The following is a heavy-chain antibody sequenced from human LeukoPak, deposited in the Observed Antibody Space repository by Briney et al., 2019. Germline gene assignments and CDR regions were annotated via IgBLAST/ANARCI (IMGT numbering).Heavy chain of an antibody. V-gene: IGHV4-61*01. Sequence: SETLSLTCTVSGGSVSSGSYYWSWIRQPPGKGLEWIGYIYYSGSTNYNPSLKSRVTISVDTSKNQSSLKLSSVTAADTAVYYCAVLRYFDWAFDYWGQGTLVTVSS. CDR1: GGSVSSGSYY. CDR2: IYYSGST. J-gene: IGHJ4*02. D-gene: IGHD3-9*01. CDR3: AVLRYFDWAFDY.